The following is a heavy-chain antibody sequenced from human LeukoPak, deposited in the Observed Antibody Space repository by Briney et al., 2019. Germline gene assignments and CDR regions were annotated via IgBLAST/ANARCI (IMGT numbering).Heavy chain of an antibody. CDR3: AKDQLRGPWFGEPTSADY. CDR1: GFTFSSYA. J-gene: IGHJ4*02. V-gene: IGHV3-23*01. D-gene: IGHD3-10*01. Sequence: GGSLRLSCAASGFTFSSYAMSWVRQAPGKGLEWVSAISGSGGSTYYADSVKGRFTISRDNSKNTLYLQMNSLRAEDTAVYYCAKDQLRGPWFGEPTSADYWGQGTLVTVSS. CDR2: ISGSGGST.